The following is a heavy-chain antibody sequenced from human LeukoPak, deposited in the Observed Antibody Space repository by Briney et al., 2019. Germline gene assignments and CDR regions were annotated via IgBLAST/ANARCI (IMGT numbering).Heavy chain of an antibody. CDR1: GFTFTAYW. CDR2: INPDGSST. V-gene: IGHV3-74*01. Sequence: PGGSLRLSCAASGFTFTAYWMHWVRQAPGKGLVWVSRINPDGSSTSYADSVKGRFTISRDNSKNTLYLQMNSLRAEDTAVYYCAKGRYLVDYGDYPDAFDIWGQGTMVTVSS. J-gene: IGHJ3*02. D-gene: IGHD4-17*01. CDR3: AKGRYLVDYGDYPDAFDI.